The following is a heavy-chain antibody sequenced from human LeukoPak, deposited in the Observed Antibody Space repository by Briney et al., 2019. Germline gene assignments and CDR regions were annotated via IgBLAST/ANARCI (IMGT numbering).Heavy chain of an antibody. CDR3: AREEGGGAFDY. D-gene: IGHD4/OR15-4a*01. J-gene: IGHJ4*02. Sequence: SGTLSLTCAVSGGSISSSNWWSWVRQPPGKGLEWIGEIYYSGSTNYNPSLKSRVTISVDTSKNQFSLKLSSVTAADTAVYYCAREEGGGAFDYWGQGTLVTVSS. CDR2: IYYSGST. CDR1: GGSISSSNW. V-gene: IGHV4-4*02.